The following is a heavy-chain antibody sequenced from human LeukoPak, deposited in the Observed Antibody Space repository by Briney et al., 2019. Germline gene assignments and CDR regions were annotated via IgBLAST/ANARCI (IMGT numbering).Heavy chain of an antibody. CDR3: ARQSWNGTYYY. Sequence: SETLSLTCTVSGGSISSYYWSWIRQPPGKGLEWIGHIYYSGTNYNPSLTSRVSISVDTSKKQFSLNLSSVTAVDTAVYYCARQSWNGTYYYWGQGTLVTVSS. D-gene: IGHD1-26*01. J-gene: IGHJ4*02. CDR2: IYYSGT. V-gene: IGHV4-59*08. CDR1: GGSISSYY.